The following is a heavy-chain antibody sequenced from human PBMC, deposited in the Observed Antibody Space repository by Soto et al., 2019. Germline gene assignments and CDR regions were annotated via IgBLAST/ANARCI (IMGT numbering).Heavy chain of an antibody. J-gene: IGHJ4*02. CDR3: ARPDSNCSSTSCYEWFDY. CDR2: IYYSGST. D-gene: IGHD2-2*01. CDR1: GGSISSSSYY. Sequence: SETLSLTCTVSGGSISSSSYYWGWIRQPPGKGLEWIGSIYYSGSTYYNPSLKSRVTISVDTSKNQFSMKLSSVTAADTAVFYFARPDSNCSSTSCYEWFDYWGQGTLVTVSS. V-gene: IGHV4-39*01.